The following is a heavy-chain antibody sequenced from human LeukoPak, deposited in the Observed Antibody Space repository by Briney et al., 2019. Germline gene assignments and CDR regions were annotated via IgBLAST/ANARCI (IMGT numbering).Heavy chain of an antibody. CDR1: GGTFSSYA. Sequence: ASVKVSCKASGGTFSSYAISWVRQAPGQGLEWMGGIIPIFGTANYAQKFQGRVTITADKSTSTAYMELSSLRSEDTAVYYCSSGGLYYDSSGYIVWGQGTLVTVSS. D-gene: IGHD3-22*01. CDR2: IIPIFGTA. J-gene: IGHJ4*02. V-gene: IGHV1-69*06. CDR3: SSGGLYYDSSGYIV.